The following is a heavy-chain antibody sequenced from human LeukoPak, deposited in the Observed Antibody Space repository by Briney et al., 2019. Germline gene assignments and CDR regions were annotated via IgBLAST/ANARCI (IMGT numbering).Heavy chain of an antibody. CDR2: ISVSGGTT. Sequence: PGGSLRLSCAASGFTFSSYAMSWVRQAPRKGLEWVSAISVSGGTTYYADSVKGRFTISRDNSKNTLYLQMNGLRAEDTAVYYCAKGYYYDSSGYYWPIDYWGQGTLVTVSS. V-gene: IGHV3-23*01. D-gene: IGHD3-22*01. J-gene: IGHJ4*02. CDR1: GFTFSSYA. CDR3: AKGYYYDSSGYYWPIDY.